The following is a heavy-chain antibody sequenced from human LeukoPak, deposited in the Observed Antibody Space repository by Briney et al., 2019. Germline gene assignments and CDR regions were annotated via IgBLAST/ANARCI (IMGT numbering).Heavy chain of an antibody. V-gene: IGHV4-39*01. CDR1: GGSISSSSYY. CDR3: ARVKSGQQVAYFYYYMDV. D-gene: IGHD6-13*01. CDR2: IYYSGST. Sequence: SETLSLTCTVSGGSISSSSYYWGWIRQPPGKGLEWIGSIYYSGSTYYNPSLKSRVTMSVDTSKNQFSLSLSSVTAADTAVYYCARVKSGQQVAYFYYYMDVWGKGTTVTVSS. J-gene: IGHJ6*03.